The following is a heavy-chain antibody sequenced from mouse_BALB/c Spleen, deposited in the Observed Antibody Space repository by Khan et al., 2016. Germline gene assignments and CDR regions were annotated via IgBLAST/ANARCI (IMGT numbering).Heavy chain of an antibody. CDR3: ARGLYYYGSSYYAMDY. Sequence: VQLQQSGAESVKPGASVKLSCTATGFNIKDTYMYWVKQRPEQGLEWIGRIDPANGNTKYVPKFQGKATITAATSSNTAYLQLSSLTSEDTAVYYCARGLYYYGSSYYAMDYWGQGTSVTVSS. J-gene: IGHJ4*01. CDR1: GFNIKDTY. CDR2: IDPANGNT. D-gene: IGHD1-1*01. V-gene: IGHV14-3*02.